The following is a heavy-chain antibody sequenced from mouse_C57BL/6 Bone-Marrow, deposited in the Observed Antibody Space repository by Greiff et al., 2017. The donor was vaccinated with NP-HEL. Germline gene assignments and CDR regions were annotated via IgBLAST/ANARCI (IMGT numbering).Heavy chain of an antibody. CDR2: IYPRSGNT. V-gene: IGHV1-81*01. CDR3: ARYYGSFDY. J-gene: IGHJ2*01. Sequence: VQGVESGAELARPGASVKLSCKASGYTFTSYGISWVKQRTGQGLEWIGEIYPRSGNTYYNEKFKGKATLTADKSSSTAYMELRSLTSEDSAVYFCARYYGSFDYWGQGTTLTVSS. D-gene: IGHD1-1*01. CDR1: GYTFTSYG.